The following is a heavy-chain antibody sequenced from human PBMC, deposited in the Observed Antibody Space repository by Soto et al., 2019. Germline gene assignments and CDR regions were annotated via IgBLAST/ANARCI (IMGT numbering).Heavy chain of an antibody. CDR3: ARAYCGGDCYFFDY. V-gene: IGHV4-59*01. Sequence: QVQLQESGPGLVKPSETLSLTCTVSGGSISSYYWSWIRQPAGKGLEWIGYIYYSGSTNYNPSLKSRVTISVGTSKNQFSLKLSSVTAADTAVYYCARAYCGGDCYFFDYWGQGTLVTVSS. J-gene: IGHJ4*02. CDR1: GGSISSYY. CDR2: IYYSGST. D-gene: IGHD2-21*01.